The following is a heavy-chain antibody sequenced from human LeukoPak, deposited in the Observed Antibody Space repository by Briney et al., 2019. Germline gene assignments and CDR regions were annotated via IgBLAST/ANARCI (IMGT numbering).Heavy chain of an antibody. CDR3: AGGRSDYDRSGYLAY. CDR1: GFTFSSHA. Sequence: GRSLRLSCAASGFTFSSHAMHWVRQAPGKGLEWVAAISYDGSDKYHADSVKGRFTISRDNSKNTLYPQMNSLRDDDTAVYYCAGGRSDYDRSGYLAYWGQGTLVTVSS. D-gene: IGHD3-22*01. V-gene: IGHV3-30*04. CDR2: ISYDGSDK. J-gene: IGHJ4*02.